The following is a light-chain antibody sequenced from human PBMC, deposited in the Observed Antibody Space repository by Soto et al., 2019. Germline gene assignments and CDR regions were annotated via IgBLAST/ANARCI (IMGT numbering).Light chain of an antibody. V-gene: IGKV3-15*01. J-gene: IGKJ3*01. Sequence: EIVMTQSPATLSVSPGERATLSCRASQSVSSNLAWYQQKPGQAPRLLIYGASTRATGIPARFSGSGSGTAFTLTISSLQSEDFAVYYCQQYNNWPPFTFGPGTKVDI. CDR1: QSVSSN. CDR3: QQYNNWPPFT. CDR2: GAS.